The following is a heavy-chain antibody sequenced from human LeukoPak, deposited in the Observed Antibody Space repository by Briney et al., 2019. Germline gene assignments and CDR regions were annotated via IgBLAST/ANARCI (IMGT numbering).Heavy chain of an antibody. D-gene: IGHD3-10*01. V-gene: IGHV3-53*05. CDR2: IYSGGST. J-gene: IGHJ4*02. Sequence: PGGSLRLSCAASGFTVSSNYMSWVRQASGKGLEWVSVIYSGGSTYYADSVKGRFTISRDNSKNTLYLQMNSLRAEDTAVYYCARDRLNYYGSGSLPGYFDYWGQGTLVTVSS. CDR1: GFTVSSNY. CDR3: ARDRLNYYGSGSLPGYFDY.